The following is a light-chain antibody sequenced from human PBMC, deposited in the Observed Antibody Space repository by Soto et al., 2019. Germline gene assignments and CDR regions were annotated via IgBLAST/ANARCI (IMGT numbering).Light chain of an antibody. V-gene: IGLV1-44*01. Sequence: QSVLTQPPSASGTPGQRVPIFCSGSSSNIGSNAVSWYQQLPGAAPKVLIYRNNQRPSGLPDRFSGSKSGTSASLAISGLQSEDEADYYCAAWDDSLKGYVFGTGTKLTVL. J-gene: IGLJ1*01. CDR2: RNN. CDR3: AAWDDSLKGYV. CDR1: SSNIGSNA.